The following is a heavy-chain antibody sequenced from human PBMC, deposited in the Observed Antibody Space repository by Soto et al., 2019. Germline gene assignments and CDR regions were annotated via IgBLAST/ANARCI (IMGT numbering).Heavy chain of an antibody. D-gene: IGHD5-18*01. CDR1: GGSISSGDYY. V-gene: IGHV4-30-4*01. CDR2: IYYSGST. J-gene: IGHJ6*02. Sequence: SETLSLTCTVSGGSISSGDYYWSWIRQPPGKGLEWIGYIYYSGSTYYNTSLKSRVTISVDTSKNQFSLKLSSVTAADTAVYYCARDSPPGYSYGYSRYYYYYGMDVWGQGTTVTVSS. CDR3: ARDSPPGYSYGYSRYYYYYGMDV.